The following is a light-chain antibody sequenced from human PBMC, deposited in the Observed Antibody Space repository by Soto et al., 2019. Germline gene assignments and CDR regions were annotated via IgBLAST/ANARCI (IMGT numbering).Light chain of an antibody. V-gene: IGKV1-33*01. Sequence: DIQMTQSPSSLSASVGDRVTITCPASQDINNYLNWFQQKLGKAPKLLIYDASTLETGVPTRFSGSKSGTDFTFPISSLQPEDIATYCCLQSDHVPFTFGRGTKVDIK. CDR3: LQSDHVPFT. J-gene: IGKJ3*01. CDR2: DAS. CDR1: QDINNY.